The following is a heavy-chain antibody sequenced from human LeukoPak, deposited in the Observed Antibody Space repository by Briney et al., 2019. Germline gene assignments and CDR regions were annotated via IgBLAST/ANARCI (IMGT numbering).Heavy chain of an antibody. Sequence: PSETLSLACTVSGGSISSSSYYWGWIRQPPGKGLEWIGSIYYSGSTYYNPSLKSRVTISVDTSKNQFSLKLSSVTAADTAVYYCAAKDRSITMVRGVIPLYYYYMDVWGKGTTVTVSS. CDR2: IYYSGST. J-gene: IGHJ6*03. D-gene: IGHD3-10*01. CDR3: AAKDRSITMVRGVIPLYYYYMDV. V-gene: IGHV4-39*07. CDR1: GGSISSSSYY.